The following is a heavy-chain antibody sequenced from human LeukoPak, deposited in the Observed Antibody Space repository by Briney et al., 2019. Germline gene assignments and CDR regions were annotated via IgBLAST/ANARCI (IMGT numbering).Heavy chain of an antibody. CDR1: GYTFTGYY. D-gene: IGHD4/OR15-4a*01. V-gene: IGHV1-2*02. CDR3: ARGLTTRNDY. Sequence: ASVTVSFTASGYTFTGYYMHWVRQAPGQGLEWMGWINPNSGGTNYAQKFQGRVTMTRDTSISTAYMELSRLRSDDTAVYYCARGLTTRNDYWGQGTLVTVSS. J-gene: IGHJ4*02. CDR2: INPNSGGT.